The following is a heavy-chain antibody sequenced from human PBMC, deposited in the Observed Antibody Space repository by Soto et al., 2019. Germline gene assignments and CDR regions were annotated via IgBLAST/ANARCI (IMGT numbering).Heavy chain of an antibody. CDR2: IYHSGST. V-gene: IGHV4-30-2*01. CDR1: GGSISSGGYS. Sequence: SETLSLTCAVSGGSISSGGYSWSWIRQPPGKGLEWIGYIYHSGSTYYNPSLKSRVTISVDTSKNQFSLKLSSVTAADTAVYYCARGRRGSYYYGSGSYYNALSDYYYGMDVWGQGTTVTVSS. CDR3: ARGRRGSYYYGSGSYYNALSDYYYGMDV. J-gene: IGHJ6*02. D-gene: IGHD3-10*01.